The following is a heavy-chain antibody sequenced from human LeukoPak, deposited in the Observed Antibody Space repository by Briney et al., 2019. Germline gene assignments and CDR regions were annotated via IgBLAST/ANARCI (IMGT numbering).Heavy chain of an antibody. CDR3: ARDSLRFLEWPHDAFDI. CDR2: ISSSGSTI. V-gene: IGHV3-11*01. J-gene: IGHJ3*02. D-gene: IGHD3-3*01. Sequence: GGPRRLSCAASGFTFSDYYMSWIRQAPGKGLEWVSYISSSGSTIYYADSVKGRFTISRDNAKNSLYLQMNSLRAEDTAVYYCARDSLRFLEWPHDAFDIWGQGTMVTVSS. CDR1: GFTFSDYY.